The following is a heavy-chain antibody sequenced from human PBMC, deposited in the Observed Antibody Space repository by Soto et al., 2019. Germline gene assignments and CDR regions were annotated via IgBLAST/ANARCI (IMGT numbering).Heavy chain of an antibody. Sequence: XGSRRLSCAASGFTFSNAWMNWVRQAPGKGLEWVGRIKSKTDGGTTDYAAPVKGRFTISRDDSKNTLYLQMNSLKTEDTAVYYCTTXFFVXXGYSXTPYYYGMDVWGQGTTVTVSS. CDR3: TTXFFVXXGYSXTPYYYGMDV. CDR1: GFTFSNAW. J-gene: IGHJ6*02. V-gene: IGHV3-15*07. CDR2: IKSKTDGGTT. D-gene: IGHD3-22*01.